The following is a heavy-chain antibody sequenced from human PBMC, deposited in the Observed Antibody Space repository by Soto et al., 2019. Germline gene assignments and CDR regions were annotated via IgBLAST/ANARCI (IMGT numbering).Heavy chain of an antibody. D-gene: IGHD2-2*01. CDR1: GFNFVSYG. CDR2: IWYDGSNK. V-gene: IGHV3-33*01. J-gene: IGHJ3*02. Sequence: VVPQILSCAVSGFNFVSYGGHWIRQEQGKGLEWVAVIWYDGSNKYYADSVKGRFTTSRDNSKNTLYLQMNSLRAEDTAVYYCARDRRSTSYRDAFDIWGQGTMVTVSS. CDR3: ARDRRSTSYRDAFDI.